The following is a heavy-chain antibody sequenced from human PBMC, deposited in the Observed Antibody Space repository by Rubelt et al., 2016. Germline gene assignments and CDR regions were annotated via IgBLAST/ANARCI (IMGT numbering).Heavy chain of an antibody. CDR2: IYHGGST. D-gene: IGHD3-3*01. Sequence: GLDCIGGIYHGGSTNYNPSLKSRVTISVEKSKNQFSLKLISVTAADTAVYYCARRSEFVHPYGMDVWGQGTTVTVSS. V-gene: IGHV4-4*02. J-gene: IGHJ6*02. CDR3: ARRSEFVHPYGMDV.